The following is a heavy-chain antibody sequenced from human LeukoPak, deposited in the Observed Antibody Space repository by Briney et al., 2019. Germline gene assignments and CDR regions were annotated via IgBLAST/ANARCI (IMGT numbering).Heavy chain of an antibody. Sequence: GGSLRLSCAASGFTFSSYEVNWVRQAPGKGPEWVSYISSSGSTMYYADSVKGRFTVSRDNAKNSLFLQMNSLRAEDTAVYYCARVRVTVTTLDYWGQGALVTVSS. V-gene: IGHV3-48*03. D-gene: IGHD4-17*01. CDR3: ARVRVTVTTLDY. CDR2: ISSSGSTM. CDR1: GFTFSSYE. J-gene: IGHJ4*02.